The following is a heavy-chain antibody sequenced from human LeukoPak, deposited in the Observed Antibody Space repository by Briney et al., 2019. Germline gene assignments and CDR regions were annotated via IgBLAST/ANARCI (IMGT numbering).Heavy chain of an antibody. CDR1: GYTFTSYG. CDR3: ATVRFPIHLNYYFDY. J-gene: IGHJ4*02. V-gene: IGHV1-18*01. CDR2: ISAYNGNT. D-gene: IGHD1-1*01. Sequence: GASVKVSCKASGYTFTSYGISWVRQAPGQGLEWMGWISAYNGNTNYAQKLQGRVTMTTDTSTSTAYMELRSLRSDDTAVYYCATVRFPIHLNYYFDYWGQGTLVTVSS.